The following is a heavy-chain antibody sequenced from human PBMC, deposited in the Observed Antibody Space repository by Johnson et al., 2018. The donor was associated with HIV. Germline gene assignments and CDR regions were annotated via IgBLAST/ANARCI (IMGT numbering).Heavy chain of an antibody. Sequence: VKLVESGGALVQPGGSLRLSCAASVFTFSSYAMHWVRQAPGKGLECVSAISSNGGSTYYANSVKGRFTISRDNSKNTLYLQMGSLKTEDTAVYYCTTDRKSGWPPFDAFDIWSQGTMVTVSS. J-gene: IGHJ3*02. CDR2: ISSNGGST. CDR3: TTDRKSGWPPFDAFDI. D-gene: IGHD6-19*01. CDR1: VFTFSSYA. V-gene: IGHV3-64*01.